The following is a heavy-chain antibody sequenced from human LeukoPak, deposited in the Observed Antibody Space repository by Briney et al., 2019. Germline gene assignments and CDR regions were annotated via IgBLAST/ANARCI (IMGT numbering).Heavy chain of an antibody. J-gene: IGHJ4*02. CDR3: VRDPSEVGAL. CDR1: GYSFSGYY. V-gene: IGHV1-2*02. CDR2: INPNSDDI. Sequence: ASVKVSCKASGYSFSGYYINWVRQAPGQGLEWMGNINPNSDDIKYAQKFQGRVTMTSDTSISTAYMELSRLSSDDTAVYYCVRDPSEVGALWGQGSLVTVSS. D-gene: IGHD1-26*01.